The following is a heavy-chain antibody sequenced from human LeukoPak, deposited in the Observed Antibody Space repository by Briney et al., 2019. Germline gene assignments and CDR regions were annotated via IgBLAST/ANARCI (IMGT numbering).Heavy chain of an antibody. CDR3: AREVRYYYDSSGYYHDY. CDR2: ISSSSSTI. J-gene: IGHJ4*02. D-gene: IGHD3-22*01. Sequence: GGSLRLSCAASGFTFSSYSMNWVRQAPGKGLEWVSYISSSSSTIYYADSVKGRFTISRDNAKNSLYLQMNSLRDEDTAVYYCAREVRYYYDSSGYYHDYWGQGTLVTVSS. CDR1: GFTFSSYS. V-gene: IGHV3-48*02.